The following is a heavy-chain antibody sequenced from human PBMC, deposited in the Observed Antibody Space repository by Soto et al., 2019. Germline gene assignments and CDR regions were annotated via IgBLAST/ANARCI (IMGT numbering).Heavy chain of an antibody. CDR2: IYYSGST. CDR3: ARRYGSSFDY. D-gene: IGHD3-16*01. V-gene: IGHV4-59*08. Sequence: QVQLQESGPGLVKPSETLSLTCTVSGGSISSYYWSWIRQPPGKGLEWIGHIYYSGSTNYNPSLKSRVTISVNTSKNQFSLKLSSVTAADTAVYYCARRYGSSFDYWGQGTPVTVSS. J-gene: IGHJ4*02. CDR1: GGSISSYY.